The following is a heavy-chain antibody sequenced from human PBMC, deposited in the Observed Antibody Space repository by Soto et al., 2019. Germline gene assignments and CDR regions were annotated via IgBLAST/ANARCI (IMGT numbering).Heavy chain of an antibody. D-gene: IGHD3-10*01. CDR1: GGSISSGDYS. CDR3: AREFGYYFDY. J-gene: IGHJ4*02. Sequence: QLQLQESGSGLVKPSQTLSLTCAVSGGSISSGDYSRSWIRQPSGKGLEWIGYIYHGGNSYYNPSLKSRVTISIDSSQNQFSLKLSSVTAADTAVYYCAREFGYYFDYWGQGTLVTVSS. CDR2: IYHGGNS. V-gene: IGHV4-30-2*01.